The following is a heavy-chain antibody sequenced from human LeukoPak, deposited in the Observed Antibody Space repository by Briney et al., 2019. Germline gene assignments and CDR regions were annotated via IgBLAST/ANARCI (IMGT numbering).Heavy chain of an antibody. J-gene: IGHJ4*02. CDR1: GGSMNTFY. V-gene: IGHV4-4*07. CDR3: ARETLVGTTNYFDY. Sequence: SETLSLTCRVSGGSMNTFYWTWIRQPAGKGLEWIGRVYTSGFTKYNPSFRSRVSMSVDTSKKQLSLMLTSLTAADTAVYYCARETLVGTTNYFDYWGQGALVTVSS. CDR2: VYTSGFT. D-gene: IGHD1-14*01.